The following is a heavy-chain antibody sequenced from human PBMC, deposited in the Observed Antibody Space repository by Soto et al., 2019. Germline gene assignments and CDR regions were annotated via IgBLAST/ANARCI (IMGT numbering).Heavy chain of an antibody. Sequence: ASVKVSCKASGYTFTGYYMHWVRQAPGQGLEWMGWINPNSGGTNYAQKLQGRVTMTRDTSISTAYMELSRLRSDDTAVYYCARLGASSYYDSSGSTSDYYGMDVWGQGTTVTV. CDR3: ARLGASSYYDSSGSTSDYYGMDV. CDR1: GYTFTGYY. D-gene: IGHD3-22*01. J-gene: IGHJ6*02. CDR2: INPNSGGT. V-gene: IGHV1-2*02.